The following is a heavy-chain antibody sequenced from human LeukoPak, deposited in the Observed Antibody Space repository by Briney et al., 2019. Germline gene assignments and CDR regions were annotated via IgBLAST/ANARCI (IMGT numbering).Heavy chain of an antibody. Sequence: PSETLSLTCAVSGGSISSGGYSWSWIRQPPGKGLEWIGYIYHSGSTYYNPSLKSRVTISVDRSKNQFSLRLSSVTAADTAVYYCARGSGYGDYYDYWGQGTLVTVSS. V-gene: IGHV4-30-2*01. J-gene: IGHJ4*02. CDR2: IYHSGST. CDR3: ARGSGYGDYYDY. CDR1: GGSISSGGYS. D-gene: IGHD4-17*01.